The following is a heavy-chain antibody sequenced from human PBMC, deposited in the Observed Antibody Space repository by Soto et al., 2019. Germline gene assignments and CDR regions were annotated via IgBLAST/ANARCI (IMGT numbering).Heavy chain of an antibody. V-gene: IGHV1-3*01. Sequence: ASVKVSCKASGYTFTSYAMHWVRQAPGQRLEWMGWINAGNGNTKYSQKFQGRVTITRDTSASTAYMELSSLRSEDTAVYYCARGGGSGYSSSWYYFGYYYGMDVWGQGTTVTVSS. CDR1: GYTFTSYA. D-gene: IGHD6-13*01. CDR3: ARGGGSGYSSSWYYFGYYYGMDV. CDR2: INAGNGNT. J-gene: IGHJ6*02.